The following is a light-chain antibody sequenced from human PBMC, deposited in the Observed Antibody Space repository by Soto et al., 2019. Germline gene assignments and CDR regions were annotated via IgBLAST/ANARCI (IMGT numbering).Light chain of an antibody. J-gene: IGKJ4*01. CDR1: QSVNSN. Sequence: EVVMTQSPATLSVFPGERATLSCRASQSVNSNLAWYQHRPGQAPRLLIYGASTRATGIPARFSGSGSGTEFTLTISSLQSEDFAVYYCQQYNSWPLTFGGGTKVEIK. CDR3: QQYNSWPLT. V-gene: IGKV3-15*01. CDR2: GAS.